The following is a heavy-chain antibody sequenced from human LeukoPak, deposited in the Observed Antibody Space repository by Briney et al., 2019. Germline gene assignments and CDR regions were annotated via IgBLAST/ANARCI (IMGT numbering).Heavy chain of an antibody. CDR3: AKLKSALIVVGA. V-gene: IGHV3-23*01. Sequence: GGSLRLSCAASGFTFSRSSLSWVRQAPGQGLEWVSSMSGAGDIAHYAESVRGRFTISRDNSRNTLYLQMNSLRADDTAVYYCAKLKSALIVVGAWGQGIRVAVSP. D-gene: IGHD3-22*01. J-gene: IGHJ5*02. CDR1: GFTFSRSS. CDR2: MSGAGDIA.